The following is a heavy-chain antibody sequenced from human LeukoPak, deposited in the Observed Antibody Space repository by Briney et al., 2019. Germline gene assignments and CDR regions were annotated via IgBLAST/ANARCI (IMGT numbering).Heavy chain of an antibody. J-gene: IGHJ6*02. CDR3: ARDSSSWYGSYYYYGIDV. CDR2: IYYSGST. Sequence: PSETLSLTCTVSGGSISSGGYYWSWIRQHPGKGLEWIGYIYYSGSTYYNPSLKSRVTISVDTSKNQFSLKLSSVTAADTAVYYCARDSSSWYGSYYYYGIDVWGQGTTVTVSS. CDR1: GGSISSGGYY. V-gene: IGHV4-31*03. D-gene: IGHD6-13*01.